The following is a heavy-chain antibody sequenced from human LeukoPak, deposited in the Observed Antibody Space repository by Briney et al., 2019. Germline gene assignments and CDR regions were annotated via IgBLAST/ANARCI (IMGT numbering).Heavy chain of an antibody. Sequence: PGGSLRLSCAASGFTFSSYGMHWVRQAPGKGLEWVAVIWYDGSSKYYVDSVKGRFTISRDNSKNTLYLQMNRLRAEDTAVYYCAKISPLDYGGKPWALDVWGQGTLVTVS. D-gene: IGHD4-23*01. J-gene: IGHJ3*01. CDR1: GFTFSSYG. V-gene: IGHV3-33*03. CDR2: IWYDGSSK. CDR3: AKISPLDYGGKPWALDV.